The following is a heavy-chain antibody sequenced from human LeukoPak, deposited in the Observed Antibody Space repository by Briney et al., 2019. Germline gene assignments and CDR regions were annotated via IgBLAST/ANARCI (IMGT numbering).Heavy chain of an antibody. CDR1: GYSISSGYY. D-gene: IGHD3-10*01. CDR2: IYHSGST. J-gene: IGHJ5*02. Sequence: SETLSLTCAVSGYSISSGYYWGWIRQPPGKGLEWIGSIYHSGSTYYNPSLKRRVTISVDNSKNQFSLKLSSVTAAATAVYYCARYYGSGSYPLDWFDPWGQGTLVTVSS. CDR3: ARYYGSGSYPLDWFDP. V-gene: IGHV4-38-2*01.